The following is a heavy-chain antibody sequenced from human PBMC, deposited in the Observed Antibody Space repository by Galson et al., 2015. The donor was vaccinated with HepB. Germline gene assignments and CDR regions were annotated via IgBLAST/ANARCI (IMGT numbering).Heavy chain of an antibody. CDR1: GFSFGTSW. CDR3: ARVSTYWYCGV. CDR2: IAPDGSEV. Sequence: SLRLSCAASGFSFGTSWMTWFRRAPGTGLEWVANIAPDGSEVFYVHSVKGRFTISRDNARNSLYLQVHSLRADDTAEYYCARVSTYWYCGVWGRGTLVTVSS. J-gene: IGHJ2*01. V-gene: IGHV3-7*01.